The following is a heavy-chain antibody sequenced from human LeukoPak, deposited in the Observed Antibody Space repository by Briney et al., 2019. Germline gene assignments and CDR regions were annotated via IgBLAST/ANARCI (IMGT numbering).Heavy chain of an antibody. CDR1: GFIVSSNY. CDR2: IYSGGST. CDR3: ARAATLAGPFDY. J-gene: IGHJ4*02. Sequence: QPGGSLRLSCAASGFIVSSNYMSWVRQAPGKGLEWVSTIYSGGSTYYADSVKGRFTISRDNSQNTLYLQMNSLRAEDTALYYCARAATLAGPFDYWGQGTPVTVSA. V-gene: IGHV3-53*01.